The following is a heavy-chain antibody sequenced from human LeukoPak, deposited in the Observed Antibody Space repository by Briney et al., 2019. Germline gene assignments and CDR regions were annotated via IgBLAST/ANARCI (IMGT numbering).Heavy chain of an antibody. Sequence: GGSLRLSCVASGFTFSNYGMHWFRQAPGKGLEWVAIISYDESDKDCADSVKGRFTISRDNSKNTLYLQMNSLRPEDTAVYYCAKDRFPYGSGSYLGDFEHWGQGTLVTISS. V-gene: IGHV3-30*18. J-gene: IGHJ1*01. CDR3: AKDRFPYGSGSYLGDFEH. D-gene: IGHD3-10*01. CDR1: GFTFSNYG. CDR2: ISYDESDK.